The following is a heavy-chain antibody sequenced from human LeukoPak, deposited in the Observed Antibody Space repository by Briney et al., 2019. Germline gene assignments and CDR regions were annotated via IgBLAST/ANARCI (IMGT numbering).Heavy chain of an antibody. CDR3: AKYYDSSGYYGY. CDR1: GFTFSSYA. J-gene: IGHJ4*02. Sequence: GGSLRLSCAASGFTFSSYAMSWVRQAPGKGLEWVSAISGSGGRTYYADSVKGRFTISRDNSKNTLYLQMNSLRAEDTAVYYCAKYYDSSGYYGYWGQGTLVTVSS. CDR2: ISGSGGRT. D-gene: IGHD3-22*01. V-gene: IGHV3-23*01.